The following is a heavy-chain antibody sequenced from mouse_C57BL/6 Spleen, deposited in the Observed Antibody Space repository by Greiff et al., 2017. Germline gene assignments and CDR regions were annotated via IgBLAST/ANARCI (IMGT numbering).Heavy chain of an antibody. J-gene: IGHJ1*03. CDR3: ARHRGYGPPGYFDV. CDR1: GFTFSDYY. V-gene: IGHV5-12*01. D-gene: IGHD3-1*01. Sequence: DVMLVESGGGLVQPGGSLKLSCAASGFTFSDYYMYWVRQTPEQRLEWVAYISNGGGSTYYPDTVKGRFTISRDNAKNTLYLQMSRLKSEDTAMYYWARHRGYGPPGYFDVWGTGTTVTVSS. CDR2: ISNGGGST.